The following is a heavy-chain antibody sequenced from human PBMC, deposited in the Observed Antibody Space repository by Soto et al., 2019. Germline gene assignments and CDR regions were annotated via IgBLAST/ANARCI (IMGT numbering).Heavy chain of an antibody. D-gene: IGHD3-9*01. Sequence: TSETLSLTCTVSGGSISSYYWSLIRQPPGKGLEWIGYIYYSGSTNYNPSLKSRVTISVDTSKNQFSLKLSSVTAADTAVYYCARHYYDILTGYTPTFDYWGQGTLVTVSS. CDR1: GGSISSYY. CDR2: IYYSGST. J-gene: IGHJ4*02. V-gene: IGHV4-59*08. CDR3: ARHYYDILTGYTPTFDY.